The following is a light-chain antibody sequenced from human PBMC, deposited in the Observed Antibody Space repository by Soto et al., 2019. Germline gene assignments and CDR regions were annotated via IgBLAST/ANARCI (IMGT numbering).Light chain of an antibody. CDR1: QSISNW. CDR2: KAS. V-gene: IGKV1-5*03. CDR3: QRYDSFRT. Sequence: DIQMTQSPSTLSASVGDRVTITCRAGQSISNWLAWYQQKPGKVPKLLIYKASTLESGVPSRFSGSASGTEFTLTISSLQPDDFATYYCQRYDSFRTFGQGTTVEIK. J-gene: IGKJ1*01.